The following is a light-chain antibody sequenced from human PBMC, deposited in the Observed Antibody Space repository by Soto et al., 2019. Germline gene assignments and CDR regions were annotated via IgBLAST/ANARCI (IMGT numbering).Light chain of an antibody. CDR1: RSVLYSSNNKNY. J-gene: IGKJ1*01. CDR3: QQYYAAPT. V-gene: IGKV4-1*01. Sequence: DIVMTQSPDSLAVSLGERTTISCESSRSVLYSSNNKNYLAWYQQKPGQPPKLLIYWASTRESGVPDRFSGSGSGTYFTLTLSSLQAEDVAVYYCQQYYAAPTFGQGTKVEIK. CDR2: WAS.